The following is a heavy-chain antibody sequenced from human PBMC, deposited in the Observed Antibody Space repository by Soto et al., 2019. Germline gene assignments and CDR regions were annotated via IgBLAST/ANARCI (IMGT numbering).Heavy chain of an antibody. J-gene: IGHJ3*02. D-gene: IGHD6-6*01. Sequence: GGSLRLSCAASGFAFSSHPMSWVRQAPEKGLEWVSGISDSGGITYNADSVKGRFTISRDNSKNTLYLQMNSLRAEDTAVYYCARRAIGSSRAFDIWGQGTMVTVSS. CDR3: ARRAIGSSRAFDI. CDR2: ISDSGGIT. CDR1: GFAFSSHP. V-gene: IGHV3-23*01.